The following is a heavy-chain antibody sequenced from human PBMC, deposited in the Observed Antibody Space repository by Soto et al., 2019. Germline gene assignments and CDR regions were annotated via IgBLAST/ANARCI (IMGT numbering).Heavy chain of an antibody. CDR2: VNHSGGHT. CDR1: GDTFTDYY. J-gene: IGHJ4*02. CDR3: ARGGYVVVVTAALDY. V-gene: IGHV1-46*01. Sequence: VKVSCKASGDTFTDYYIHWVRQAPGQGLEWMGTVNHSGGHTTYAQHFLGRVTMTRDTSTSTLYMELTSLTSDDTAVYYCARGGYVVVVTAALDYWGQGTLVTVSS. D-gene: IGHD2-21*02.